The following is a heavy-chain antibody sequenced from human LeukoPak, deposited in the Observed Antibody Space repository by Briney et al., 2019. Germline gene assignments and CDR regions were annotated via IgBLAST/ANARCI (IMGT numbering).Heavy chain of an antibody. CDR1: GFIFSNYA. Sequence: SGGSLRLSCAASGFIFSNYAMSWVRQAPGKGLEWVSAIDSTGAYTWYADSVKGRFSISRDNAKNTLYLQMNSLRVEDAAVYYCARGRPHGNDYWGQGTLVTVSS. D-gene: IGHD4-23*01. CDR2: IDSTGAYT. J-gene: IGHJ4*02. V-gene: IGHV3-23*01. CDR3: ARGRPHGNDY.